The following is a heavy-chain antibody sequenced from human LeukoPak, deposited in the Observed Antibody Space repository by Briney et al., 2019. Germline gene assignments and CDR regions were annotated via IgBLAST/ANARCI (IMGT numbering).Heavy chain of an antibody. D-gene: IGHD3-16*02. CDR2: INWNGGST. CDR3: AREAGVYDYAWGSYRYYFDY. CDR1: GFTFDDYG. J-gene: IGHJ4*02. V-gene: IGHV3-20*04. Sequence: GGSLRFSCAASGFTFDDYGMSWVRQAPGKGLEWVSGINWNGGSTGYADSVKGRFTISRDNAKNSLYLQMNSLRAEDTALYYCAREAGVYDYAWGSYRYYFDYWGQGTLVTVSS.